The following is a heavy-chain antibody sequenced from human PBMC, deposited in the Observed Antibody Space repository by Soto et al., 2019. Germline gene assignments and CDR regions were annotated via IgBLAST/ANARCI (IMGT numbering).Heavy chain of an antibody. J-gene: IGHJ5*02. V-gene: IGHV1-18*01. CDR1: GYTFTSYG. D-gene: IGHD4-4*01. Sequence: QVQLWQCVAEVKKPGASVKVSCKSSGYTFTSYGISWVRQAPGQWREWMGWIHAYNGNTNYAQKLQGRVTMTTDETTSTAYKEQRSLRSDDTPVYYCARDREVTTQGWFNPWPQGTPVTVS. CDR3: ARDREVTTQGWFNP. CDR2: IHAYNGNT.